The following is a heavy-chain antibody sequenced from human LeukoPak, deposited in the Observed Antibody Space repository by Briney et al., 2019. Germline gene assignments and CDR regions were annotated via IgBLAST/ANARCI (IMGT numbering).Heavy chain of an antibody. CDR3: ATGRYCSGGSCYSDNYYYYYGMDV. Sequence: SVKVSCKASGGTFSSYAISWVRQAPGQGLEWMGGIIPIFGTANYAQKFQGRVTITADESTSTAYMELSSLRSEDTAVYYCATGRYCSGGSCYSDNYYYYYGMDVWGQGTTVTVSS. CDR2: IIPIFGTA. J-gene: IGHJ6*02. D-gene: IGHD2-15*01. CDR1: GGTFSSYA. V-gene: IGHV1-69*01.